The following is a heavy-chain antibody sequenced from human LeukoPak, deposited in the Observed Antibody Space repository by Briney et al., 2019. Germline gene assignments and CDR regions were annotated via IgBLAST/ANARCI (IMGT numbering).Heavy chain of an antibody. D-gene: IGHD3-10*01. CDR1: GFTFSSYG. V-gene: IGHV3-33*01. CDR2: IWYDGSNK. CDR3: ARVAVRGVKVDY. J-gene: IGHJ4*02. Sequence: GRSLRLSCAASGFTFSSYGMHWVRQAPDKGLEWVAVIWYDGSNKYYADSVKGRFTISRDNSKNTLYLQMNSLRAEDTAVYYCARVAVRGVKVDYWGQGTLVTVSS.